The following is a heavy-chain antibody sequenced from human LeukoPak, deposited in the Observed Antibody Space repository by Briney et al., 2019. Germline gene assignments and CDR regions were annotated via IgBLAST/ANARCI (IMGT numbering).Heavy chain of an antibody. CDR3: ARGCSGGSCYVYNWFDP. D-gene: IGHD2-15*01. J-gene: IGHJ5*02. CDR2: IRYDGSNK. Sequence: GGSLRLSCAASGFTFSSYGMHWVRQAPGKVLEWVAFIRYDGSNKYYADSVKGRFTISRDNSKNTLYLQMNSLRAEDTAVYYCARGCSGGSCYVYNWFDPWGQGTLVTVSS. CDR1: GFTFSSYG. V-gene: IGHV3-30*02.